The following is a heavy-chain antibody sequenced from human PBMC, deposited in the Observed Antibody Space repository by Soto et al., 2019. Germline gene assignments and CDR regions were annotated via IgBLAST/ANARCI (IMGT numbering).Heavy chain of an antibody. CDR1: GFTFSRYR. CDR3: ARTEGGYYDTYRAFDC. J-gene: IGHJ4*02. CDR2: IKQDGNEQ. Sequence: GGSLRLSCEASGFTFSRYRMNWVRQAPGKGLEWVANIKQDGNEQYYVDSVKGRFTISRDTAKNSLYLQLHSLRAEDTAIYYCARTEGGYYDTYRAFDCWGQGTLVTVSS. V-gene: IGHV3-7*01. D-gene: IGHD3-22*01.